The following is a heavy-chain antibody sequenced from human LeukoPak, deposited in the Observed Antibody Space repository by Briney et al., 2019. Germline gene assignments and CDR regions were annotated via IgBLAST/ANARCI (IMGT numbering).Heavy chain of an antibody. D-gene: IGHD3-16*01. Sequence: GGSLRLSCAASGFRFSSFAMNWVRQAPGKGLEWVAVMSYHGTTEFYAESVKGRFTISRDNSKSTLYLQMNSLRPEDTAIYYCAKVVAYTVAAFDLWGQGTMVTVSS. CDR1: GFRFSSFA. J-gene: IGHJ3*01. V-gene: IGHV3-30-3*01. CDR3: AKVVAYTVAAFDL. CDR2: MSYHGTTE.